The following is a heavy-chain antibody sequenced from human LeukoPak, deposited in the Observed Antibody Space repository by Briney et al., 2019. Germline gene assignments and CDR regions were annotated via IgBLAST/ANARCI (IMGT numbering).Heavy chain of an antibody. CDR3: ARQGGLIDAFDI. Sequence: AGGSLRLSCAASGFTFSSYAMHWVRQAPGKGLEWVAVISYDGSNKYYADSVKGRFTISRDNSKKTLYLQMNSLRAEDTAVYYCARQGGLIDAFDIWGQGTMVTVSS. V-gene: IGHV3-30-3*01. CDR1: GFTFSSYA. J-gene: IGHJ3*02. CDR2: ISYDGSNK. D-gene: IGHD3-16*02.